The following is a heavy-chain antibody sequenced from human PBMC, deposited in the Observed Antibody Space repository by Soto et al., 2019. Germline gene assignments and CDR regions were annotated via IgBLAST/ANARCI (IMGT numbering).Heavy chain of an antibody. CDR2: IDWDDAK. V-gene: IGHV2-70*11. D-gene: IGHD6-19*01. J-gene: IGHJ6*02. CDR1: GFSLSTSGMC. Sequence: SGPTLVNPTQTLTLTCTFSGFSLSTSGMCVSWIRQPPGKALEWLARIDWDDAKYYSTSLKTRLTISKDTSKNQVVLTMTNMDPVDTATYYCARIGSSGHYYYYYGMDYWGQGTLVTVSS. CDR3: ARIGSSGHYYYYYGMDY.